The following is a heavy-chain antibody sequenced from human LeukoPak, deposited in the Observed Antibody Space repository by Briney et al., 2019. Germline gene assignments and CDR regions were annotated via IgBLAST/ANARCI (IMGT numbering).Heavy chain of an antibody. V-gene: IGHV3-48*04. J-gene: IGHJ4*02. CDR1: GITFSSHA. CDR2: ISSTSNTM. D-gene: IGHD3-10*01. Sequence: GGSLRLSCAASGITFSSHAMSWVRQAPGKGLEWVSYISSTSNTMYYADSVKGRFTISRDNAKTSLYLQMNSLTPEDTAVYYCARISVIRGLSSFDSWGQGTLVTVSS. CDR3: ARISVIRGLSSFDS.